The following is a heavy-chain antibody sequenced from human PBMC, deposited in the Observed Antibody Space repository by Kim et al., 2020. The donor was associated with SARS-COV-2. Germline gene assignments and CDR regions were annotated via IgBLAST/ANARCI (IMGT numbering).Heavy chain of an antibody. J-gene: IGHJ4*02. CDR1: GFTFSSYA. Sequence: GGSLRLSCAASGFTFSSYAMSWVRQAPGKGLEWVSAISGSGGSTYYADSVKGRFTISRDNSKNTLYLQMNNLRAEDTAVYYCAKEIAVYYYDSSGYFVYWGQGTLVTVSS. D-gene: IGHD3-22*01. CDR3: AKEIAVYYYDSSGYFVY. CDR2: ISGSGGST. V-gene: IGHV3-23*01.